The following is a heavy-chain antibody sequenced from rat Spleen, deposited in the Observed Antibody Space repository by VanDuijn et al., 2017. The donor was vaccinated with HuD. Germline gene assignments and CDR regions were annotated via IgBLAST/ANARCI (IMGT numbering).Heavy chain of an antibody. Sequence: EVQLVESGGGLVQPGRSLKLSCTASGFTFSDYGMAWVRQAPKKGLEWVATIIYDDTTFYRDSARGRFTISRDNAKSTLYLQMDGLRSEDTATYYCARHYYYDGYWFAYWGQGTLVTVSS. CDR3: ARHYYYDGYWFAY. V-gene: IGHV5-17*01. CDR2: IIYDDTT. CDR1: GFTFSDYG. J-gene: IGHJ3*01. D-gene: IGHD1-12*03.